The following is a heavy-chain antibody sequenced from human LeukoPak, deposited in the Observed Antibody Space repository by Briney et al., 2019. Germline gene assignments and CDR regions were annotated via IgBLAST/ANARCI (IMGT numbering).Heavy chain of an antibody. D-gene: IGHD6-19*01. CDR3: ASGSGWIIEY. J-gene: IGHJ4*02. Sequence: PSETLSLTCTVAGGSISSSNWWTWVRQAPGKGLGWVSAISGSGGSTYYADSVKDRFTISRDNAKNSLYLQMNSLTAEDTAVYYCASGSGWIIEYWGQGTLVTVSS. CDR1: GGSISSSN. CDR2: ISGSGGST. V-gene: IGHV3-23*01.